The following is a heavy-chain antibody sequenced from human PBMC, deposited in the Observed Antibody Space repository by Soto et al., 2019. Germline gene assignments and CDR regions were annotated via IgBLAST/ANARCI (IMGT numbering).Heavy chain of an antibody. D-gene: IGHD2-21*02. CDR1: GDTFSDYY. V-gene: IGHV1-46*01. Sequence: QVQLVQSGAEVKKPGASVKVSCKASGDTFSDYYIHWVRQAPGQGLEWMGTVNPSGGHTTYAQHFLGRMTMTRDTSTSTLYMELTSLTSEDTAVYYCARGGHVVVVTAALDYWGQGTLVTVSS. CDR2: VNPSGGHT. CDR3: ARGGHVVVVTAALDY. J-gene: IGHJ4*02.